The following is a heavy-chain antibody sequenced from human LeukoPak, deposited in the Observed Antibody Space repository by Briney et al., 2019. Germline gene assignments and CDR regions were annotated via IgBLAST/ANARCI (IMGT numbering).Heavy chain of an antibody. D-gene: IGHD2-15*01. V-gene: IGHV1-2*02. CDR2: INPNSGGT. J-gene: IGHJ4*02. CDR3: ATDRYCSGGGCTNLFDY. CDR1: GYTFTGYY. Sequence: ASVKVSCKASGYTFTGYYMHWVRQAPGQGLEWMGWINPNSGGTNYAQKFQGRVTMTRDTSISTAYMELSRLRSDDTAVYYCATDRYCSGGGCTNLFDYWGQGTLVTVSS.